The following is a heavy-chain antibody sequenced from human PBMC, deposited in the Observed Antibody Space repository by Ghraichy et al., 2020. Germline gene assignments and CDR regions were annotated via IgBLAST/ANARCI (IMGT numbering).Heavy chain of an antibody. D-gene: IGHD3-22*01. CDR3: ARHDSSGYLVYFDY. CDR1: GGSISSSNYY. J-gene: IGHJ4*02. V-gene: IGHV4-39*01. Sequence: SETLSLTCTVSGGSISSSNYYWGWIRQPPGKGLEWIGTFYYSGSTYYNPSLKSRVTISVDTSKNQFSLKLSSVTAADTAVYYCARHDSSGYLVYFDYWGQGTLVTVSS. CDR2: FYYSGST.